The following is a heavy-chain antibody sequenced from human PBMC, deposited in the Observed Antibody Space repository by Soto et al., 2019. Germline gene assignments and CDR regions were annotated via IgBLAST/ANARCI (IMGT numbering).Heavy chain of an antibody. CDR2: INGDGTRT. CDR1: GFTFDSSW. Sequence: EVQLVESGGGLVQPGGSLRLSCAASGFTFDSSWMHWVRQAAGKGLAWVSRINGDGTRTSYADSVKGRFTISRDNAKNTVYLQMDSLRVEDTAVYYCTRWEYNGANSLDILGQGPMVTVSS. J-gene: IGHJ3*02. D-gene: IGHD1-1*01. V-gene: IGHV3-74*01. CDR3: TRWEYNGANSLDI.